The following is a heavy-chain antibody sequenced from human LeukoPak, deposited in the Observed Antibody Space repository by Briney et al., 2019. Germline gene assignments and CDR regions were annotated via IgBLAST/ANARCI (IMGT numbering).Heavy chain of an antibody. CDR1: GYTFTSYY. V-gene: IGHV1-46*01. D-gene: IGHD3-10*01. J-gene: IGHJ6*03. Sequence: ASVKVSCKASGYTFTSYYMHWVRQAPGQGLEWMGIINPSGGSTSYAQKLQGRVTMTTDTSTSTAYMELRSLRSDDTAVYYCARVVVRAYYYYMDVWGKGTTVTISS. CDR3: ARVVVRAYYYYMDV. CDR2: INPSGGST.